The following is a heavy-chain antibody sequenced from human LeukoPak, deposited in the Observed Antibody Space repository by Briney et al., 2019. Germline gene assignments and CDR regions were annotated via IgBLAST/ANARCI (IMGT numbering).Heavy chain of an antibody. CDR1: GLTFTSSA. CDR2: IVVGSGNT. CDR3: AAHCSSTSCYVVDY. D-gene: IGHD2-2*01. Sequence: SVKVSCKVSGLTFTSSAVQWVRQARGQRLEWIGWIVVGSGNTNYAQKLQERVTITTDMSTSTAYMELSSLRSEDTAVYYCAAHCSSTSCYVVDYWGQGTLVTVSS. V-gene: IGHV1-58*01. J-gene: IGHJ4*02.